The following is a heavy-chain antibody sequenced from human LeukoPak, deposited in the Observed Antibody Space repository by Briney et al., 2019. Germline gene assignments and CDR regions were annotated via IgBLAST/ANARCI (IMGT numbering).Heavy chain of an antibody. CDR1: GGSISSSSYY. J-gene: IGHJ6*02. CDR3: ATAVADPYGMDV. CDR2: IYYSGST. D-gene: IGHD6-19*01. Sequence: SETLSLTCTVSGGSISSSSYYWGWIRQPPGKGPEWIGSIYYSGSTYYNPSLKSRVTISVDTSKNQFSLKLSSVTAADTAVYYCATAVADPYGMDVWGQGTTVTVSS. V-gene: IGHV4-39*01.